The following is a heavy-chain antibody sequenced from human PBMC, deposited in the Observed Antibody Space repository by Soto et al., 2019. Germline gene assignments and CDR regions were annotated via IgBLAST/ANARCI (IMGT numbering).Heavy chain of an antibody. CDR3: AARRESSSWYFKAAFDI. CDR2: IVVGSGNT. D-gene: IGHD6-13*01. Sequence: QMQLVQSGPEVKKPGTSVKVSCKASGFTFSSSAMQWVRQARGQRLEWMGWIVVGSGNTNYAQHFQERITITRDMSTSTAYMEMSSLRSDDTAVYYCAARRESSSWYFKAAFDIWGQGTMVTVSS. CDR1: GFTFSSSA. V-gene: IGHV1-58*02. J-gene: IGHJ3*02.